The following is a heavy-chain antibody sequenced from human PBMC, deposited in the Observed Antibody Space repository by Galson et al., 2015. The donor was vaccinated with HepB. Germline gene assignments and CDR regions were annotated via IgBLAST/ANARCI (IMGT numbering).Heavy chain of an antibody. V-gene: IGHV4-4*02. J-gene: IGHJ5*02. CDR1: GGSINTDHW. CDR2: AYHSGYV. Sequence: SETLSLTCAVSGGSINTDHWWSWVRQPPGKGLEWIGEAYHSGYVNYNPSLKSRVSISIDKSRNQFSLIVNSVTAADTAVYYCARHLPLPPRHDYLNAWGQGALVTVSS. D-gene: IGHD2/OR15-2a*01. CDR3: ARHLPLPPRHDYLNA.